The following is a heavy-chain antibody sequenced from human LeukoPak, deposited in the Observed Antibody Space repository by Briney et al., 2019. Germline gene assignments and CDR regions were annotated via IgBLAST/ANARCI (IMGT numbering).Heavy chain of an antibody. J-gene: IGHJ3*02. CDR2: IIPIFGTA. Sequence: ASVKVSCRASGGTFSSYAISWVRQAPGQGLEWMGGIIPIFGTANYAQKFQGRVTITADESTSTAYMELSSLRSEDTAVYYCARDLPPGVSQWPAILYAFDIWGQGTMVTVSS. V-gene: IGHV1-69*13. CDR1: GGTFSSYA. D-gene: IGHD6-19*01. CDR3: ARDLPPGVSQWPAILYAFDI.